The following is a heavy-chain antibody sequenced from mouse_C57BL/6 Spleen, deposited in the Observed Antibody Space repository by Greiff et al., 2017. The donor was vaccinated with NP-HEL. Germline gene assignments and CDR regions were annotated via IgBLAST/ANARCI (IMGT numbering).Heavy chain of an antibody. CDR3: TGLITTGFFDV. Sequence: EVKVEESGGGLVQPGGSMKLSCVASGFTFSNYWMNWVRQSPEKGLEWVAQIRLKSDNYATHYAESVKGRFTISRDDSKSSVYLQMNNLRAEDTGIYYCTGLITTGFFDVWGTGTTVTVPS. CDR1: GFTFSNYW. CDR2: IRLKSDNYAT. V-gene: IGHV6-3*01. J-gene: IGHJ1*03. D-gene: IGHD1-1*01.